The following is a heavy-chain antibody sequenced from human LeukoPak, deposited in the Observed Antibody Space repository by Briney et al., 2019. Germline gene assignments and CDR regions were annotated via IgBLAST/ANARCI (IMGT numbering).Heavy chain of an antibody. J-gene: IGHJ1*01. V-gene: IGHV3-23*01. CDR1: GFTISNYA. CDR2: LSGSGATT. D-gene: IGHD6-13*01. Sequence: GGSLRLSCAASGFTISNYAMSWVRQARGKGLEWVSGLSGSGATTYYADSVKGRFTISRDPSRNTLYLQMKSLRVEDTAVYYCAIIRDSSSWSLGYFQHWGQGTLVTVSS. CDR3: AIIRDSSSWSLGYFQH.